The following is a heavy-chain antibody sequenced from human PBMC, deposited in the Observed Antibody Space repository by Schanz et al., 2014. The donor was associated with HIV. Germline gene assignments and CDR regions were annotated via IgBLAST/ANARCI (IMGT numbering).Heavy chain of an antibody. Sequence: QVQLVQSGAEVKKPGSSVKVSCKASGGTFSISAISWVRQAPGQGLEWMGGIIPIFGTANYAQKFQGRVTIIADESTGTAYMDLTSLRYEDTALYYCAASMYNGSYGTHYYFDLWGRGTLVTVSS. D-gene: IGHD1-26*01. CDR3: AASMYNGSYGTHYYFDL. CDR1: GGTFSISA. J-gene: IGHJ2*01. CDR2: IIPIFGTA. V-gene: IGHV1-69*01.